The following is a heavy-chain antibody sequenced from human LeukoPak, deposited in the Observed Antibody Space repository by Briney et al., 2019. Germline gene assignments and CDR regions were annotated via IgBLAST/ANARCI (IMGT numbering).Heavy chain of an antibody. CDR2: ISGSGGST. Sequence: GGSLRLSCAASGFTFSSYAMSWVRQAPGKGLEWVSYISGSGGSTYYADSVKGRFTISRDNSRNTLYLQLNSLRDEDTALYYCAIQCQDCSGTVCLLVQYWGQGHVVTVSS. J-gene: IGHJ4*02. D-gene: IGHD2-15*01. V-gene: IGHV3-23*01. CDR1: GFTFSSYA. CDR3: AIQCQDCSGTVCLLVQY.